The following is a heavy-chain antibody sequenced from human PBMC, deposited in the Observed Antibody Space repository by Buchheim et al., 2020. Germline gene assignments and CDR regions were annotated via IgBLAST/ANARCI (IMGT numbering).Heavy chain of an antibody. Sequence: QAQLVESGGGLVQPAWSLRLARAASGFTLSSHGMHWVRPAPGKGMEWVAVIWYDGRNKYYADSEKGRFTISRDNSKNTLYLQMNSRRAGDTAVYYCERESWIQLWWKGMDVWGQGTT. CDR2: IWYDGRNK. CDR3: ERESWIQLWWKGMDV. V-gene: IGHV3-33*01. CDR1: GFTLSSHG. D-gene: IGHD5-18*01. J-gene: IGHJ6*02.